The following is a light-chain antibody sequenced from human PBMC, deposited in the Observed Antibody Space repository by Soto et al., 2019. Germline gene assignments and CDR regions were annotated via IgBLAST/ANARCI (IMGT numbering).Light chain of an antibody. J-gene: IGKJ2*01. V-gene: IGKV3-20*01. CDR3: QRYGRSPL. CDR2: GAS. Sequence: EIVLTQSPGTLSLSPGERATLSCRASQSVSSSYLAWYQQKPGQAPRLLIYGASSRATGIPDRFSGSGSGTDFTLTISRLEPEDFAVYYCQRYGRSPLFGQGTKLEIK. CDR1: QSVSSSY.